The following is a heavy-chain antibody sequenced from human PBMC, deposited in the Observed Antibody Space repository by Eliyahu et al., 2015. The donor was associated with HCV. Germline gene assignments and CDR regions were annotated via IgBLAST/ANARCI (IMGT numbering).Heavy chain of an antibody. V-gene: IGHV3-9*01. D-gene: IGHD3-22*01. CDR2: ISWNSGSI. CDR1: GFTFDDYA. Sequence: EVQLVESGGGLVQPGRSLRXSCAASGFTFDDYAMHWVRQAPGKGLEWVSGISWNSGSIGYADSVKGRFTISRDNAKNSLYLQMNSLRAEDTALYYCAKGYYDSSGYTHWGQGTLVTVSS. J-gene: IGHJ4*02. CDR3: AKGYYDSSGYTH.